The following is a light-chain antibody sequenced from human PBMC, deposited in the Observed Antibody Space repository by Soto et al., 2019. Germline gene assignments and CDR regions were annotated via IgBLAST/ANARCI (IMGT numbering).Light chain of an antibody. CDR2: DVS. V-gene: IGLV2-14*01. CDR1: SRDVGSYNY. Sequence: QSALTQPASVSGSPGQSITISCTGTSRDVGSYNYVSWYQQRPGKAPRLMIYDVSDRPSGISIRFSGSKSGNTASLTISGLQAEDEADYFCSLYTSSSTVVFGGGTQLTVL. J-gene: IGLJ3*02. CDR3: SLYTSSSTVV.